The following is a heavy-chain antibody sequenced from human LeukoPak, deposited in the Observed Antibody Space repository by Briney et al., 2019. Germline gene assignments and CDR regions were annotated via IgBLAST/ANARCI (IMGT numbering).Heavy chain of an antibody. Sequence: GGSLRLSCAASGFTFDDYSMYWVRHAPGKGLEWVSLISWNGDSTYYADSVKGRFTISRDNIKNSLYLQMNRLRTEDTALYYCVKDRRGSDSFDIWGQGTMVTVSS. D-gene: IGHD3-10*01. CDR2: ISWNGDST. J-gene: IGHJ3*02. V-gene: IGHV3-43*01. CDR1: GFTFDDYS. CDR3: VKDRRGSDSFDI.